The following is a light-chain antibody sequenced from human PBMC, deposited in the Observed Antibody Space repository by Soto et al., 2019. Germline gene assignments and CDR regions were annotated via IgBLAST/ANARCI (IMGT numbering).Light chain of an antibody. CDR2: EVS. J-gene: IGLJ2*01. V-gene: IGLV2-14*01. Sequence: QSALTQPPSASGSPGQSVTISCTGTSSDVGGYNYVSWYQQHPGKAPKLMIYEVSKRPSGISNRFSGSKSGNTASLTISGLQAEDEADFYCSSYTSISASVIFGGGTKLTVL. CDR3: SSYTSISASVI. CDR1: SSDVGGYNY.